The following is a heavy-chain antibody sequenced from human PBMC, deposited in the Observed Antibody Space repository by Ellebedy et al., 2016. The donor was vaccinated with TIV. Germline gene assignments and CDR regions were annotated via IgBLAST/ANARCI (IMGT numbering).Heavy chain of an antibody. CDR3: ARPNRAVTLSFDY. CDR1: GGSISSSSYY. J-gene: IGHJ4*02. Sequence: MPSETLSLTCTVSGGSISSSSYYWGWIRQPPGKGLEWIGSIYYSGSTYYNPSLKSRVTISVDTSKNQFSLKLSSVTAADTAVYYCARPNRAVTLSFDYWGQGTLVTVSS. V-gene: IGHV4-39*01. CDR2: IYYSGST. D-gene: IGHD4-17*01.